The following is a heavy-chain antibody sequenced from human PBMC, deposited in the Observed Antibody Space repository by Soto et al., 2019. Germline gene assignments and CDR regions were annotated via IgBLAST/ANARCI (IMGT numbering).Heavy chain of an antibody. J-gene: IGHJ4*02. V-gene: IGHV3-30-3*01. CDR3: ARGASVAVMALFDY. D-gene: IGHD6-19*01. CDR2: ISYDGSIE. Sequence: QVQLVESGGGVVQPGRSLRLSCAASGFTFSNYAMHWVRQAPGKGLGWVAVISYDGSIEKYADSVKGQFTIARDNSKNTLYLQMNSLRVEDTAVYYCARGASVAVMALFDYWGQGTLVTVSS. CDR1: GFTFSNYA.